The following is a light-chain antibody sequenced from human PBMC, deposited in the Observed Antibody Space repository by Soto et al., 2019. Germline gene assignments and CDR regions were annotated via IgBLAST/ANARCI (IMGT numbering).Light chain of an antibody. J-gene: IGKJ4*01. Sequence: DTQMTQSPSSLSASAGDRVTITCRASQTIKKYLSWYQQKPGKAPRLLIYAASSLQSGVPSRFSGSGSGTEFTRTISSLQPEDSATYYCLQTFSTPLTFGAGTKVEIK. CDR2: AAS. CDR3: LQTFSTPLT. CDR1: QTIKKY. V-gene: IGKV1-39*01.